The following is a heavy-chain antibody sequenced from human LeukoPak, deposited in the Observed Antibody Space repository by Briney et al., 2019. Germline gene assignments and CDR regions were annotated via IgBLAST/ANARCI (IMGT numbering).Heavy chain of an antibody. CDR3: ARGLSQLFGGY. J-gene: IGHJ4*02. Sequence: GESLKISCKGSGYSFTSYWIGWVRQMPGKGLEWMGWVNPNSGGTNYAQKFQGRVTMTRDTSISTAYMELSRLRSDDTAVYYCARGLSQLFGGYWGQGTLVTVSS. D-gene: IGHD3-10*01. CDR1: GYSFTSYW. CDR2: VNPNSGGT. V-gene: IGHV1-2*02.